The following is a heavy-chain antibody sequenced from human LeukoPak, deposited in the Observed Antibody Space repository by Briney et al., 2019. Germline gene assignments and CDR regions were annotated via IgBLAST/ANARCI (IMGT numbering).Heavy chain of an antibody. Sequence: GASVKVSCKASGYTFTSYGISWVRQAPGRGLEWMGWISAYNGNTNYAQKLQGRVTMTTDTSTSTAYMELRSLRSDDTAVYYCARATNYDSSGYYYHLMYFQHWGQGTLVTVSS. CDR2: ISAYNGNT. J-gene: IGHJ1*01. V-gene: IGHV1-18*01. CDR3: ARATNYDSSGYYYHLMYFQH. CDR1: GYTFTSYG. D-gene: IGHD3-22*01.